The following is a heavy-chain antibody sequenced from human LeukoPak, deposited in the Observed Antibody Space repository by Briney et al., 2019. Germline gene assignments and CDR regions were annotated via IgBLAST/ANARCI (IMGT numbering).Heavy chain of an antibody. Sequence: PGVSLRLSCAASGFTFSSYAMHWVRQAPGKGLEWVAVISYDGSNNYYADSVKGRFTISRDNSNNTLYLQMNSLTAEDTAVYYCARGPQGAVATIRTHFDSWGQGTLVTVSS. CDR1: GFTFSSYA. D-gene: IGHD5-12*01. J-gene: IGHJ4*02. V-gene: IGHV3-30*01. CDR3: ARGPQGAVATIRTHFDS. CDR2: ISYDGSNN.